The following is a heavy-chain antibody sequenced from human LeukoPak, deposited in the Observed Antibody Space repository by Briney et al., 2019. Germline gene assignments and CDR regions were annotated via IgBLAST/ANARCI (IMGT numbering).Heavy chain of an antibody. CDR1: GFTFDDYG. V-gene: IGHV3-20*04. CDR3: AGDIGWLKLGVLDY. CDR2: INWNGGST. Sequence: PGGSLRLSCAASGFTFDDYGMSWVRQAPGKGLEWVSGINWNGGSTGYTDSVKGRFTISRDNAKNSLYLQMNSLRDEDTTLYYCAGDIGWLKLGVLDYWGQGTLVTVSS. J-gene: IGHJ4*02. D-gene: IGHD5-24*01.